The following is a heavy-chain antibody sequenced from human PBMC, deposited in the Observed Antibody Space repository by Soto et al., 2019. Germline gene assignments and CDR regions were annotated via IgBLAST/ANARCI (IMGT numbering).Heavy chain of an antibody. CDR1: GFTFSSYA. CDR3: ARDRGKFDWSHSRYYCYGIDV. Sequence: LRLSCAASGFTFSSYAMHWVRQAPGKGLEWVAVISYDGSNKYYADSVKGRFTISRDNSKNTLYLQMNSLRAEDTAVYYCARDRGKFDWSHSRYYCYGIDVWGQGTTVTVSS. CDR2: ISYDGSNK. V-gene: IGHV3-30-3*01. D-gene: IGHD3-9*01. J-gene: IGHJ6*02.